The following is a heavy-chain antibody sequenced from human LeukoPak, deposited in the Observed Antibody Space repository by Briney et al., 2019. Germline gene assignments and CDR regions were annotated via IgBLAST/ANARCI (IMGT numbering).Heavy chain of an antibody. CDR1: GVSISGSSYY. J-gene: IGHJ4*02. CDR3: ARVLGSSGRIDY. V-gene: IGHV3-21*01. D-gene: IGHD6-19*01. Sequence: ETLSLTCTVSGVSISGSSYYWGWIRQAPGKGLEWVSSISSSSSYIYYADSVKGRFTISRDNAKNSLYLQMNSLRAEDTAVYYCARVLGSSGRIDYWGQGTLVTVSS. CDR2: ISSSSSYI.